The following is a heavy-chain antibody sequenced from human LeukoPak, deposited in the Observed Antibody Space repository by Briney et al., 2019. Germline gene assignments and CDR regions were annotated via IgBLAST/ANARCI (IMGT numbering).Heavy chain of an antibody. Sequence: ASVTVSFKASGYTFTSYDINWVRQSTGQGLERMGWMNPNSGNTGYAQKFQGRVTMTRTTSISTAYMELSSLRSEDTAVYYCARGGSGSYYNAYWGQGTLVTVSS. J-gene: IGHJ4*02. CDR2: MNPNSGNT. V-gene: IGHV1-8*01. CDR1: GYTFTSYD. D-gene: IGHD3-22*01. CDR3: ARGGSGSYYNAY.